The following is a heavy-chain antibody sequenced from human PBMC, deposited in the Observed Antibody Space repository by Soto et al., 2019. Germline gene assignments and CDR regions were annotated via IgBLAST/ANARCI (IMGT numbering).Heavy chain of an antibody. J-gene: IGHJ6*02. V-gene: IGHV1-69*13. Sequence: SVKVSCKASVGSFGGYAIRWVRQAPGQGLEWMGGIIPIFGTANYAQKFQGRVTITADESTSTAYMELSSLRSEDTAVYYCARDRANQLVSVGMDVWGQGTTVTVSS. D-gene: IGHD2-2*01. CDR3: ARDRANQLVSVGMDV. CDR2: IIPIFGTA. CDR1: VGSFGGYA.